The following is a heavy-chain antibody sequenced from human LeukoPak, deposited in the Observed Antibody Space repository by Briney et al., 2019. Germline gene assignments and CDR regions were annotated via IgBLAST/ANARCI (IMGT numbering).Heavy chain of an antibody. CDR2: IKPDGSEK. V-gene: IGHV3-7*01. CDR1: GFTFSIYW. J-gene: IGHJ3*02. Sequence: GGSLRLSCAASGFTFSIYWMTWVRQAPGKGLEWVANIKPDGSEKYYVDSLRGRFTISRDNAKNSLYLQMNSLRAEDTAVYYCARKDGAFDIWGQGTMVTVSS. CDR3: ARKDGAFDI. D-gene: IGHD2-15*01.